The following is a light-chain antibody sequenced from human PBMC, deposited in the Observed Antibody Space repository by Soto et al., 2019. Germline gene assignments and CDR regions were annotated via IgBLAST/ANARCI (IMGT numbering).Light chain of an antibody. CDR1: SSDIGNYNY. Sequence: QSVLTQPRSVSGSPGQSVTISCTGTSSDIGNYNYVSWYQQYPGKAPKLIIYDVSKRPSGIPDRFFGSKFGNTASLTISGLQAEDEADYYCTSYTGRSTYVVGSGTKVTVL. CDR2: DVS. CDR3: TSYTGRSTYV. J-gene: IGLJ1*01. V-gene: IGLV2-11*01.